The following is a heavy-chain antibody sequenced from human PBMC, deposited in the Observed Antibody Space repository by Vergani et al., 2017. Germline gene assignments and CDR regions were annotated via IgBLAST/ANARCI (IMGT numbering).Heavy chain of an antibody. CDR3: AASNYYEIVGACDI. J-gene: IGHJ3*02. CDR1: GYTFTGYY. D-gene: IGHD3-22*01. Sequence: QVQLVQSGAEVKKPGASVKVSCKASGYTFTGYYMHWVRQAPGQGREWMGWINPNSGGTNYAQKFQGRVTMTRDTSISTAYMELSRLRSEDTAVYYCAASNYYEIVGACDIWGQGTMVTVSS. CDR2: INPNSGGT. V-gene: IGHV1-2*02.